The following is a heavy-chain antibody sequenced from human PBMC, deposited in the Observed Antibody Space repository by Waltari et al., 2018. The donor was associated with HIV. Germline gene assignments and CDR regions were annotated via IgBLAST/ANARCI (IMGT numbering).Heavy chain of an antibody. D-gene: IGHD3-3*01. V-gene: IGHV4-61*02. CDR1: GGSISSGSYY. J-gene: IGHJ6*02. Sequence: QVQLQESGPGLVKPSQTLSLTCTVSGGSISSGSYYWCWIRQPAGKGLEWIGRIYTSGSTNYNPSLKSRVTISVDTSKNQFSLKLSSVTAADTAVYYCAREGKEDYDFWSGYFFGMDVWGQGTTVTVSS. CDR3: AREGKEDYDFWSGYFFGMDV. CDR2: IYTSGST.